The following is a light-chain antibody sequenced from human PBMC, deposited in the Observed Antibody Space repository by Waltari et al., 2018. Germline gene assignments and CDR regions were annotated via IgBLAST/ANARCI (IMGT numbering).Light chain of an antibody. Sequence: QSVLTQPPSVSGAPGQRVSISCTGSGSNPGAGYDVNWYQQHPGKAPKLLIYGTSTRPPGVPDRFFGSQSGTSASLAITALQAEDEAEYYCQSYDTSLSVVFGGGTKLTVL. J-gene: IGLJ2*01. V-gene: IGLV1-40*01. CDR1: GSNPGAGYD. CDR2: GTS. CDR3: QSYDTSLSVV.